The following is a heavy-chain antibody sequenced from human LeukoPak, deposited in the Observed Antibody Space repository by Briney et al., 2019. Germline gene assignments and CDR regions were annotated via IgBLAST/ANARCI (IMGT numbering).Heavy chain of an antibody. J-gene: IGHJ6*02. CDR1: GFTFSSYG. Sequence: GGSLRLSCAASGFTFSSYGMHWVRQAPGKGLEWVALIWYDGSNKYYADSVKGRFTISRDNSKNTLYLQMHSLRAEDTAVYYCARDFVAAPTVWGQGTTVTVSS. CDR2: IWYDGSNK. V-gene: IGHV3-33*01. CDR3: ARDFVAAPTV. D-gene: IGHD6-13*01.